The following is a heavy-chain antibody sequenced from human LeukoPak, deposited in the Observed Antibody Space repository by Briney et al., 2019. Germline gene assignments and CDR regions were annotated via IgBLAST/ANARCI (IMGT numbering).Heavy chain of an antibody. Sequence: RPLRLSCAASGFTLSRSAMSWVRQARGKGREWVSEISGSVSSTYYEDSVQGRLTISRDTSKNSLYLQVNSLRADDTALYYCAKAIVGGSGLGYWGQGTLVGDSS. V-gene: IGHV3-23*01. CDR3: AKAIVGGSGLGY. D-gene: IGHD1-26*01. J-gene: IGHJ4*02. CDR1: GFTLSRSA. CDR2: ISGSVSST.